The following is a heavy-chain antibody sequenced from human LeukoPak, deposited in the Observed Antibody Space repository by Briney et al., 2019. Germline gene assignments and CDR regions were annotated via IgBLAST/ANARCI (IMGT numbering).Heavy chain of an antibody. CDR2: INPNSGGT. J-gene: IGHJ6*02. CDR1: GYTFTGYY. CDR3: ARDQSSGRSDYYGMDV. V-gene: IGHV1-2*02. D-gene: IGHD6-19*01. Sequence: ASVKVSCKASGYTFTGYYMHWVRQAPGQGLEWMGWINPNSGGTNYAQKFQGRVTMTRDTSISTAYMELSRLRSDDTAVYYCARDQSSGRSDYYGMDVWGQGTTVTVSS.